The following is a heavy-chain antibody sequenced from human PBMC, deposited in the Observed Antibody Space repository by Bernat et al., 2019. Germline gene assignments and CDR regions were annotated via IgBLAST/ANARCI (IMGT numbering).Heavy chain of an antibody. CDR2: IYYSGST. D-gene: IGHD6-13*01. V-gene: IGHV4-39*01. CDR3: ARQTTESSSWYVPPYYFDS. J-gene: IGHJ4*02. CDR1: GGSISSSSYY. Sequence: QLQLQESGQGLVKPSGTLSLTCTVSGGSISSSSYYWGWIRQPPGKGLEWIGSIYYSGSTYYNPSLKSRVTISVDTSKNQFSLKLSSVTAADTAVYYCARQTTESSSWYVPPYYFDSWGQGTLVTVSS.